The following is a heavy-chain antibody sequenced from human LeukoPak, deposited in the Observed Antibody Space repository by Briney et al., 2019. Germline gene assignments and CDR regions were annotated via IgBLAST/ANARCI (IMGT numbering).Heavy chain of an antibody. V-gene: IGHV4-34*01. Sequence: PSETLSLTCAVYGGSSSGYYWSWIRQPPGKGLEWIGEINHSGSTNYNPSLKSRVTISVDTSKNQFSLKLSSVTAADTAVYYCARGISGIAVAGTSFVDYWGQGTLVTVSS. J-gene: IGHJ4*02. CDR1: GGSSSGYY. D-gene: IGHD6-19*01. CDR2: INHSGST. CDR3: ARGISGIAVAGTSFVDY.